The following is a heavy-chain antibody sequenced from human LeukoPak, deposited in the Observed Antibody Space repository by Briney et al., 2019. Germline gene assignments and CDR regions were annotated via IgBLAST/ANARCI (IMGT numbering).Heavy chain of an antibody. V-gene: IGHV1-46*01. J-gene: IGHJ6*03. Sequence: GASVKVSRKASGYTFTSYYMHWVRQAPGQGLEWMGIINPSGGSTSYAQKFQGRVTMTRDTSTSTVYMELSSLRSEDTAVYYCARGHYDFWSGYPSDYYYMDVWGKGTTVTVSS. D-gene: IGHD3-3*01. CDR3: ARGHYDFWSGYPSDYYYMDV. CDR1: GYTFTSYY. CDR2: INPSGGST.